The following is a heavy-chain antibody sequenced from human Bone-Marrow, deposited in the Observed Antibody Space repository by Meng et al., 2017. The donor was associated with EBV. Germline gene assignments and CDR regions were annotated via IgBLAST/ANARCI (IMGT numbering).Heavy chain of an antibody. CDR2: ISSSGSTI. V-gene: IGHV3-11*01. CDR3: AREYIDAWFDP. Sequence: VQLGGSWGGLVKPGGSLRLSCAASGFTFSAYYMSWIRQAPGKGLEWVSYISSSGSTIYYADSVKGRFTISRDNAKNSLYLQMNSLRAEDTAVYYCAREYIDAWFDPWGQGTLVTVSS. J-gene: IGHJ5*02. CDR1: GFTFSAYY. D-gene: IGHD3-9*01.